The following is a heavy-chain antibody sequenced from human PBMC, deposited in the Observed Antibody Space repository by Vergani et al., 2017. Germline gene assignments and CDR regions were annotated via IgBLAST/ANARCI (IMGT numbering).Heavy chain of an antibody. V-gene: IGHV4-61*02. J-gene: IGHJ4*02. CDR3: ARLYGRDSSGSKYFDY. CDR1: GASISSGSYC. CDR2: ICTSGAT. D-gene: IGHD3-22*01. Sequence: QVQLQESGPRLVKPSQTLFLTCTVSGASISSGSYCWSWIRQPAERGLEWIGRICTSGATEYNPSLKGRVTISVDKSISTAYLQRSSLRASDSAMYYCARLYGRDSSGSKYFDYWGQGTLVTVSS.